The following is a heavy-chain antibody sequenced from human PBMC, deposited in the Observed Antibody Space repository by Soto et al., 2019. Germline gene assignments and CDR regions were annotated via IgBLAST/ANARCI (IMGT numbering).Heavy chain of an antibody. Sequence: EVQLVESGGGLVQPGGSLRLSCAASGFTFSGYWMTWVRQAPGKGLEWVANIKEDGSEKNYVDSVEGRFTISRGNAKNSLYLQMNSLRADDTAVYYCARGGSESDYWGQGTLVTVSS. D-gene: IGHD3-16*01. CDR2: IKEDGSEK. CDR3: ARGGSESDY. J-gene: IGHJ4*02. V-gene: IGHV3-7*01. CDR1: GFTFSGYW.